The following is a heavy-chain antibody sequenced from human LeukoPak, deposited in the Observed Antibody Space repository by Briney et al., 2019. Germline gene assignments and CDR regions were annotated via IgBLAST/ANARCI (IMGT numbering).Heavy chain of an antibody. J-gene: IGHJ4*02. V-gene: IGHV4-39*07. Sequence: SETLSLTCTVSGGSISSYYWSWIRQPPGKGLEWIGGIYYSGSTYYNPSLKSRVTISVDTSKNQFSLKLSSVTAADTAVYYCAREGGLQHHFDYWGQGTLVTVSS. CDR1: GGSISSYY. CDR2: IYYSGST. D-gene: IGHD4-11*01. CDR3: AREGGLQHHFDY.